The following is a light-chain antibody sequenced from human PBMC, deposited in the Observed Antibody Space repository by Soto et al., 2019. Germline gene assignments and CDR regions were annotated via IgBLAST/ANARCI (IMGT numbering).Light chain of an antibody. CDR3: NSYTTSDTWV. V-gene: IGLV2-14*01. CDR2: DVS. Sequence: QPVPTQPASVSGSPGQSITISCTGSSSDVGAYKFVSWYQQIPGKAPKLMIYDVSYRPSGVSNRFSGSKSGNTASLTISGLQTEDEADYYCNSYTTSDTWVFGGGTKLTVL. CDR1: SSDVGAYKF. J-gene: IGLJ3*02.